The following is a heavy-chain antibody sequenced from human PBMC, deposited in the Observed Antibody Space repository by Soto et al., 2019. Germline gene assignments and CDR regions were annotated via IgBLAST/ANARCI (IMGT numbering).Heavy chain of an antibody. CDR1: GYTFNSHE. Sequence: GGSLRLSCVASGYTFNSHEMNWVRQAPGKGLEWISSISGSGTTNYAESVKGRFTISRDNAHKSLFLEMKDLRVEDTAVYYCARGGIHWGQGTLVTVSS. CDR2: ISGSGTT. D-gene: IGHD3-16*01. V-gene: IGHV3-48*03. CDR3: ARGGIH. J-gene: IGHJ4*02.